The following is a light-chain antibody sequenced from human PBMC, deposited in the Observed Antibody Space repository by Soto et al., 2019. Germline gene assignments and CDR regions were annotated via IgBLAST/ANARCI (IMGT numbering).Light chain of an antibody. CDR2: AVT. CDR3: SSYTPSSTWV. V-gene: IGLV2-14*01. Sequence: QSALTQPASVSVSPGQTITIPCNGTSSDVSRYNYVSWYQQHPGKAPKLMIYAVTNRPSGVSNRFSGSKSGSTASLTISGLQAEDEADYYCSSYTPSSTWVFGGGTKLTVL. CDR1: SSDVSRYNY. J-gene: IGLJ3*02.